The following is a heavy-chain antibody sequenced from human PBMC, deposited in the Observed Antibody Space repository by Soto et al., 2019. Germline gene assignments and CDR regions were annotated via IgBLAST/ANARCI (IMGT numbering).Heavy chain of an antibody. V-gene: IGHV3-33*01. Sequence: QVQLVESGGGVVQPGRSLRLSCAASGFTFSSYGMHWVRQAPGKGLERVAVIWYDGSNKYYADSVKGRFTITRDNSKNTLYLQMNSLRAEDTAVYYSARDRAAAGPYYYGMDVWGQGTTVTVSS. CDR2: IWYDGSNK. D-gene: IGHD6-13*01. CDR3: ARDRAAAGPYYYGMDV. CDR1: GFTFSSYG. J-gene: IGHJ6*02.